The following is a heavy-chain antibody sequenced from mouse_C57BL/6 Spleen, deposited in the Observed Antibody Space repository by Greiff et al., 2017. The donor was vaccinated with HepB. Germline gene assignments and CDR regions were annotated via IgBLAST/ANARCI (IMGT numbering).Heavy chain of an antibody. Sequence: VQLQQSGAELVKPGASVKLSCKASGYTFTSYWMHWVKQRPGQGLEWIGMIHPNSGSTNYNEKFKSKATLTVDKSSSTAYMQLSSLTSEDSAVYYCARGDYGSSYDFDYWGQGTTLTVSS. D-gene: IGHD1-1*01. CDR2: IHPNSGST. V-gene: IGHV1-64*01. CDR3: ARGDYGSSYDFDY. J-gene: IGHJ2*01. CDR1: GYTFTSYW.